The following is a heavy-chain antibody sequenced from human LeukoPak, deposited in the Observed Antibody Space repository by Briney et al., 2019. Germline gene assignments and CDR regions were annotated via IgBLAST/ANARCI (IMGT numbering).Heavy chain of an antibody. Sequence: SETLSLTCSVSSGSITGYYWSWIRQPPGEGLEWIGTIYYSGGTNCNPSLKSRVTISVGTSKSQFSLKLNSVTAADTAVYYCARGGDLSYYFDYWGQGILVTVSS. V-gene: IGHV4-59*01. J-gene: IGHJ4*02. D-gene: IGHD2-21*01. CDR3: ARGGDLSYYFDY. CDR1: SGSITGYY. CDR2: IYYSGGT.